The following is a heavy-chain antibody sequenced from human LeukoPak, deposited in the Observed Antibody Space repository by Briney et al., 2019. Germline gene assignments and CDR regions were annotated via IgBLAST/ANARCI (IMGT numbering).Heavy chain of an antibody. CDR3: ARDWGSTGYDLYDS. CDR2: IRQDGSER. CDR1: GFIFSNYW. Sequence: GALRLSCAASGFIFSNYWMTWVRQAPGKGLEWVAHIRQDGSERHYVDSVKDRFTVSRDNAKNSLGLQMDSLRAEDTAVYYCARDWGSTGYDLYDSWGQGTLVTVSS. D-gene: IGHD5-12*01. J-gene: IGHJ4*02. V-gene: IGHV3-7*01.